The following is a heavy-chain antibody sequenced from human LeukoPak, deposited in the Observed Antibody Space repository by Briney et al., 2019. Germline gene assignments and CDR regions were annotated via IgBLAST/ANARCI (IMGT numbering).Heavy chain of an antibody. Sequence: KPSETLSLTCTVSGGSISSGGYYWSWIRQHPGKGLEWIGYIYYSGSTYYNPSLKSRVTISVDTSKNQFSLKLSSVTAADTAVYYCARGIAARRYFDYWGQGSLVTVSS. CDR2: IYYSGST. D-gene: IGHD6-6*01. CDR1: GGSISSGGYY. V-gene: IGHV4-31*03. CDR3: ARGIAARRYFDY. J-gene: IGHJ4*02.